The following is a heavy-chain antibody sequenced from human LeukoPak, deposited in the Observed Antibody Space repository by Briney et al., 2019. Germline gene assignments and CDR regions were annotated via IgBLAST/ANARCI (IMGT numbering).Heavy chain of an antibody. CDR3: AIRPYDYVWGSYRSEGDY. V-gene: IGHV1-18*01. CDR2: ISAYNGNT. D-gene: IGHD3-16*02. Sequence: ASVKVSCKASGYTFTSYDINWVRQATGQGLEWMGWISAYNGNTNYAQKLQGRVTMTTDTSTSTAYMELRSLRSDDTAVYYCAIRPYDYVWGSYRSEGDYWGQGTLVTVSS. CDR1: GYTFTSYD. J-gene: IGHJ4*02.